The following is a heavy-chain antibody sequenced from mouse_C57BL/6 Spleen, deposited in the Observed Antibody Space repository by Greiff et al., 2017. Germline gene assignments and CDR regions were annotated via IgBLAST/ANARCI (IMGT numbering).Heavy chain of an antibody. CDR2: IWSGGST. CDR1: GFSLTSYG. J-gene: IGHJ1*03. Sequence: VQLQQSGPGLVQPSQSLSITCTVSGFSLTSYGVHWVRQPPGKGLEWLGVIWSGGSTDYNAAFISRLSISKDNSKSQVFFKMNSLQADDTAIYYFAKKKEVWGTGYFDVWGTGTTVTVSS. D-gene: IGHD3-3*01. CDR3: AKKKEVWGTGYFDV. V-gene: IGHV2-4*01.